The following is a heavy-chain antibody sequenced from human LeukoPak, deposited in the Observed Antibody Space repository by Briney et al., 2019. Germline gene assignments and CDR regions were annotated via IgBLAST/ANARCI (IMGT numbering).Heavy chain of an antibody. CDR1: GYTFINYG. Sequence: ASVKVSCKASGYTFINYGITWVRQAPGQGLEWMGIINPSGGSTSYAQKFQGRVTMTRDTSTSTVYMELSSLRSEDTAVYYCARDSSGYCFDYWGQGTLVTVSS. J-gene: IGHJ4*02. CDR3: ARDSSGYCFDY. D-gene: IGHD3-22*01. CDR2: INPSGGST. V-gene: IGHV1-46*01.